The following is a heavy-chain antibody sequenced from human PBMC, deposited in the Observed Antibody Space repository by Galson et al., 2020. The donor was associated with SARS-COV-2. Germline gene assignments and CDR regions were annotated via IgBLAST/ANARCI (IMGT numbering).Heavy chain of an antibody. CDR2: INAHSGGT. CDR1: GYTFSGYY. V-gene: IGHV1-2*02. J-gene: IGHJ4*02. Sequence: ASVKVSCTASGYTFSGYYMHWVRQAPGQGLEWMGWINAHSGGTNYAQKFQGRVTMTRDTSISTAYMELYSLRSDDAAVYYCARGWSVDTGSWEALDWGQGTLVTVSS. D-gene: IGHD5-18*01. CDR3: ARGWSVDTGSWEALD.